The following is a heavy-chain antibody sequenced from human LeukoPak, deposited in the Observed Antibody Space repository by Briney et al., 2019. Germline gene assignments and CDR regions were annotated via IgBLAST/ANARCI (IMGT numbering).Heavy chain of an antibody. CDR1: GGTFSSYA. CDR3: ATSPAIQIDY. J-gene: IGHJ4*02. D-gene: IGHD2-2*01. Sequence: GASVKVSCTASGGTFSSYAISWVRQAPGQGLEWMGGIIPIFGTANYAQKFQGRVTITADESTSTAYMELSSLRSEDTAVYYCATSPAIQIDYWGQGTLVTVSS. V-gene: IGHV1-69*13. CDR2: IIPIFGTA.